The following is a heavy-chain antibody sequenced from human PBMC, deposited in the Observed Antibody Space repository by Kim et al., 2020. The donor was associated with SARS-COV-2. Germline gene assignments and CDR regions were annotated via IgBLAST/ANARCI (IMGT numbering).Heavy chain of an antibody. CDR2: IYDSGST. V-gene: IGHV4-39*01. CDR3: ARIHSARPGY. J-gene: IGHJ4*02. CDR1: GGSISSSSYY. Sequence: SETLSLTCTVSGGSISSSSYYWGWIRQPPGKGLEWIGSIYDSGSTYYNPSLKSRITISVDASKNQFSLRLSSMTATDTAVYYCARIHSARPGYWGQGTLVTVSS. D-gene: IGHD6-6*01.